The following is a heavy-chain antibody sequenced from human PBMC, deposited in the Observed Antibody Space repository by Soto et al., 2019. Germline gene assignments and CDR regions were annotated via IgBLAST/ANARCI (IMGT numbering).Heavy chain of an antibody. J-gene: IGHJ3*02. CDR2: IWYDGSNK. Sequence: QVQLVESGGGVVQPGRSLRLSCAASGFTFSSYGMHWVRQAPGKGLEWVAVIWYDGSNKYYADSVKGRFTISRDNSKNTLYLQMNSLRAEDTAVYYCASRYDILTGYHQGAFDIWGQGTMVTVSS. V-gene: IGHV3-33*01. CDR1: GFTFSSYG. D-gene: IGHD3-9*01. CDR3: ASRYDILTGYHQGAFDI.